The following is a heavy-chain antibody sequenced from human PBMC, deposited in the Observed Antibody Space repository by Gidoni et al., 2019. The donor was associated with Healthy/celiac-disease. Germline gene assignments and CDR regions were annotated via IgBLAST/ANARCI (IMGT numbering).Heavy chain of an antibody. V-gene: IGHV3-9*01. J-gene: IGHJ6*02. CDR3: AKDMRGFLYGMDV. CDR2: IRGKSGSI. D-gene: IGHD3-3*01. Sequence: EVQLVESGGGLVQPGRYLRLSCVVFGFTLDDSAMHGVRLAPGKGLEWVSGIRGKSGSIGYADSVKGRFTISRDNAKNSLYLRMNSLRAEDTALYYCAKDMRGFLYGMDVWGQGTTVTVSS. CDR1: GFTLDDSA.